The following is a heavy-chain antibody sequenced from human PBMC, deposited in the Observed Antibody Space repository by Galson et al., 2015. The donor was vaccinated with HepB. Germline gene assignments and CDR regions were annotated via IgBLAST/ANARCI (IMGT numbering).Heavy chain of an antibody. CDR1: GYSFTSFW. CDR3: ARHLYYDILTGYTPDFDY. J-gene: IGHJ4*02. CDR2: IDPSDSYT. D-gene: IGHD3-9*01. V-gene: IGHV5-10-1*01. Sequence: SGAEVKKPGESLRISCKGSGYSFTSFWISWVRQMPGKGLEWMGRIDPSDSYTNYSPSFQGHVTISTDKSVSTAYLQWSSLKASDTAMYYCARHLYYDILTGYTPDFDYWGQGTLVTVSS.